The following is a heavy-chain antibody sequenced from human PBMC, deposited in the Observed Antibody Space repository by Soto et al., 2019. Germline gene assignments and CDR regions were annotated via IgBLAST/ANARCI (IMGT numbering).Heavy chain of an antibody. Sequence: GGSLRLSCAASGFIFSDHYMDWVRQAPGKGLEWVGRTRNKANSHTTEYAASVKGRFTISRDDSKNSLYLQMNSLKIEDTAVYYCARATTVTDYWGQGTLVTVSS. J-gene: IGHJ4*02. CDR1: GFIFSDHY. D-gene: IGHD4-17*01. CDR2: TRNKANSHTT. V-gene: IGHV3-72*01. CDR3: ARATTVTDY.